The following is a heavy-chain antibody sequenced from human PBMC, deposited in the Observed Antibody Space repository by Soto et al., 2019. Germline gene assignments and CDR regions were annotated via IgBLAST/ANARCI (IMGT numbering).Heavy chain of an antibody. J-gene: IGHJ6*02. D-gene: IGHD5-18*01. Sequence: SVKVSCKASGGTFSSYAISWVRQAPGQGLEWMGGIIPIFGTANYAQKFQGRVTITADESTSTAYMELSSLRSEDTAVYYCASRYSRYYYYYGMDVWGQGTTVTVSS. CDR1: GGTFSSYA. V-gene: IGHV1-69*13. CDR2: IIPIFGTA. CDR3: ASRYSRYYYYYGMDV.